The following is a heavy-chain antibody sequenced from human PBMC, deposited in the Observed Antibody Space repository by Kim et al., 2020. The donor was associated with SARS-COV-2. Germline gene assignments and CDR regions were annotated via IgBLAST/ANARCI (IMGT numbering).Heavy chain of an antibody. CDR3: ARDTEDCSSTTCYVDY. CDR1: GFTFSSYG. J-gene: IGHJ4*02. Sequence: GGSLRLSCAASGFTFSSYGMHWVRQAPGKGLEWVAVISYDGSNKYYAYSVKGRFTISRDNSKNTLYLQMNSLRAEDTAVYYCARDTEDCSSTTCYVDYWGQGTLVTVSS. CDR2: ISYDGSNK. V-gene: IGHV3-33*05. D-gene: IGHD2-2*01.